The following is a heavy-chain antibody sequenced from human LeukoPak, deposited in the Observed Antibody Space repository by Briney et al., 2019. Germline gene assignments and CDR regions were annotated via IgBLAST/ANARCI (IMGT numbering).Heavy chain of an antibody. CDR3: ARVQLVDYYYYSYMDV. Sequence: GGSLRLSCAAFGFIFDDYGMSWVRQAPGKGLEWVSGINWNGGSTGYADSVKGRFTISRDNAKNSLYLQMNSLRAEDTALYYCARVQLVDYYYYSYMDVWGKGTTVTVSS. J-gene: IGHJ6*03. D-gene: IGHD6-6*01. CDR2: INWNGGST. V-gene: IGHV3-20*04. CDR1: GFIFDDYG.